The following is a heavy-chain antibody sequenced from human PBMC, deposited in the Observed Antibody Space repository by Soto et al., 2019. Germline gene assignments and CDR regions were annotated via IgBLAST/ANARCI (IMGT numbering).Heavy chain of an antibody. V-gene: IGHV4-61*01. CDR2: IYYSGST. CDR1: GGSVSSGSYY. CDR3: ARVEGGYSYGMDY. D-gene: IGHD5-18*01. J-gene: IGHJ4*02. Sequence: SETLSLTCTGSGGSVSSGSYYWSWIRQPPGKGLEWIGYIYYSGSTNYNPSLKSRVTISVDTSKNQFSLKLSSVTAADTAVYYCARVEGGYSYGMDYWGQGTLVTVSS.